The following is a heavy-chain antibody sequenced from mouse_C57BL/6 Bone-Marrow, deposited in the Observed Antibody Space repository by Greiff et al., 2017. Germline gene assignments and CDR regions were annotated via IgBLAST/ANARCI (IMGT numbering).Heavy chain of an antibody. J-gene: IGHJ3*01. CDR2: IDPSDSYT. CDR1: GYTFTSYW. Sequence: QVQLQQPGAELVMPGASVKLSCKASGYTFTSYWMHWVKQRPGQGLEWIGEIDPSDSYTKYNQKFKGKSTLTVDKSSSTAYMQLSSLTSEDSAVYYCARDGSSYDWFAFGCQGTLVTVSA. CDR3: ARDGSSYDWFAF. D-gene: IGHD1-1*01. V-gene: IGHV1-69*01.